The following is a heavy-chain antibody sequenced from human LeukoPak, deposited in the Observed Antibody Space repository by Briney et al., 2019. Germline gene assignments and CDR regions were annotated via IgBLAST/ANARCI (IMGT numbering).Heavy chain of an antibody. CDR2: INHSGST. CDR3: ARGLILRGGADFWGGYYNNWFDP. CDR1: GGSFSGYY. D-gene: IGHD3-3*01. Sequence: PSETLSLTCAVYGGSFSGYYWSWIRQPPGKGLEWIGEINHSGSTNYNPSLKSRVTISVDTSKNQFSLKLSSVTAADTAVYYCARGLILRGGADFWGGYYNNWFDPWGQGTLVTVSS. V-gene: IGHV4-34*01. J-gene: IGHJ5*02.